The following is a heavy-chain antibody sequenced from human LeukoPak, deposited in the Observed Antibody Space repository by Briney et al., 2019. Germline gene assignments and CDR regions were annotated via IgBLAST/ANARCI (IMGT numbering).Heavy chain of an antibody. CDR2: ISGSGGST. D-gene: IGHD6-13*01. V-gene: IGHV3-23*01. CDR3: AKVTGSSSWAFDY. J-gene: IGHJ4*02. Sequence: GGSLRLSCAASGFTFDDYAMHWVRQAPGKGLEWVSAISGSGGSTYYADSVKGRFTISRDNSKNTLYLQMNSLRAEDTAVYYCAKVTGSSSWAFDYWGQGTLVTVSS. CDR1: GFTFDDYA.